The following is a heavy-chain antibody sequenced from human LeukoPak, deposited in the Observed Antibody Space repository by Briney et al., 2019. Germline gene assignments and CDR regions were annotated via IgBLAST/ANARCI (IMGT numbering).Heavy chain of an antibody. CDR1: GFTFITYG. CDR2: IWYDGSYK. J-gene: IGHJ4*02. Sequence: GGSLRLSCAASGFTFITYGMHGVRQAPGKGLEWVALIWYDGSYKYYADSVKGRFTISRDNSKNTLYLQMNSLRAEDTAVYYCAREYYDSSDYPRQHYFDYWGQGTLVTVSS. D-gene: IGHD3-22*01. V-gene: IGHV3-33*01. CDR3: AREYYDSSDYPRQHYFDY.